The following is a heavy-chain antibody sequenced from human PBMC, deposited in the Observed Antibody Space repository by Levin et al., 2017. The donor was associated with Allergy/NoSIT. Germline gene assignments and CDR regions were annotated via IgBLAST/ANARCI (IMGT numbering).Heavy chain of an antibody. CDR1: GFAFINYY. CDR2: SRNKANSYNT. CDR3: VREKGGRAYNFDY. J-gene: IGHJ4*02. D-gene: IGHD4-11*01. V-gene: IGHV3-72*01. Sequence: GGSLRLSCAASGFAFINYYIDWVRQAPGKGLEWVGRSRNKANSYNTNYAASVKGRFTISRDESKNSLLLQMDSLTIDDTAVYYCVREKGGRAYNFDYWGQGTLVTVSS.